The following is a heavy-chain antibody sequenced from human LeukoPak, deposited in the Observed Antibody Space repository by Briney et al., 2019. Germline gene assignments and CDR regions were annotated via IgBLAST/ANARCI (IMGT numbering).Heavy chain of an antibody. CDR1: GFTLSTYG. CDR3: AMASSTSSGWFDP. J-gene: IGHJ5*02. Sequence: PGGSLRLSCAASGFTLSTYGMHWVRQAPGKGLEWVAMISHDGNSKQYADFAKGRFTISRDNSKNTLYLQMNSLRAEDMAVYYCAMASSTSSGWFDPWGQGTPVTVSS. CDR2: ISHDGNSK. V-gene: IGHV3-30*03. D-gene: IGHD2-2*01.